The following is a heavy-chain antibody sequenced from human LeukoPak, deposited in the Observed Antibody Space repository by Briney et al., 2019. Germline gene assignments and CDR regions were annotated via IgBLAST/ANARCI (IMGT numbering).Heavy chain of an antibody. D-gene: IGHD3-22*01. Sequence: SSETLSLTCTVSGYSVTSGYYWGWIRQPPGKGLEWIGSIYHSGSTYYNPSLKSRVTISVDTSKNQFSLKLSPVTAADTAVYYCARDRPIVVVTHDDAFDMWGQGTMVTVSS. V-gene: IGHV4-38-2*02. CDR3: ARDRPIVVVTHDDAFDM. J-gene: IGHJ3*02. CDR2: IYHSGST. CDR1: GYSVTSGYY.